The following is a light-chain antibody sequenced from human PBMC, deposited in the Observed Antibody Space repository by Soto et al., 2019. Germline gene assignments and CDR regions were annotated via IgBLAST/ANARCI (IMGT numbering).Light chain of an antibody. J-gene: IGLJ2*01. Sequence: QSVLTQPPSVSGAPGQRVTFSCTGSSSNIGAGYDVHWYQQLPGTAPKLLIYGNTNRPSGVPDRFSGSKSGTSASLAITGRQAEDEADYYCQSYDSSRTGHVVFGGGTKLTVL. CDR1: SSNIGAGYD. CDR2: GNT. V-gene: IGLV1-40*01. CDR3: QSYDSSRTGHVV.